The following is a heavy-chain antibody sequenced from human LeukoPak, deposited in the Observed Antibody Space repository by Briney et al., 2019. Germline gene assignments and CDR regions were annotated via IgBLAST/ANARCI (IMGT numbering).Heavy chain of an antibody. CDR3: ARDGRIVGATFFDY. J-gene: IGHJ4*02. Sequence: GGSLRLSCAASGFTFSSYSMNWVRQAPGKGLEWVSYISSRSSTIYYADSVKGRFTISRDNAKNSLYLQMNSLRAEDTAVYYCARDGRIVGATFFDYWGQGTLVTVSS. D-gene: IGHD1-26*01. CDR2: ISSRSSTI. V-gene: IGHV3-48*04. CDR1: GFTFSSYS.